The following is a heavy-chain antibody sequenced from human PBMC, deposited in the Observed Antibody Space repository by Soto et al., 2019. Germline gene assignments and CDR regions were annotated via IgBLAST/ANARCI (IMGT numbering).Heavy chain of an antibody. CDR2: IYYSGTT. CDR1: GYSISSSNW. CDR3: ARRELQGPIAY. Sequence: QVQLQESGPGLVKPSDTLSLTCAVSGYSISSSNWWGWIRQPPGKGLEWIGYIYYSGTTYYNPSLKSRVTTSVYTSKNQCALKLPSVTAVDPAVYYCARRELQGPIAYWGQGTLVTVSS. V-gene: IGHV4-28*01. J-gene: IGHJ4*02. D-gene: IGHD1-26*01.